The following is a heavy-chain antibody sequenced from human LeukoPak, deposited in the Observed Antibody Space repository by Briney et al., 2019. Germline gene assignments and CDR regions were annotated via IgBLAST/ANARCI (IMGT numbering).Heavy chain of an antibody. J-gene: IGHJ5*02. CDR2: INPSGGST. CDR1: GYTFTSYY. V-gene: IGHV1-46*01. Sequence: AASVKVSCKASGYTFTSYYMHWVRQAPGQGLEWMGIINPSGGSTSYAQKFQGRVTMTRDMSTSTVYMELSSLRSEDTAMYYCARGASSSWRDNWFDPWGQGTLVTVSS. D-gene: IGHD6-13*01. CDR3: ARGASSSWRDNWFDP.